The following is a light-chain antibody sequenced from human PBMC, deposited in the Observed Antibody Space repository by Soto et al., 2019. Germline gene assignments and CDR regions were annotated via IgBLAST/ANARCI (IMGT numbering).Light chain of an antibody. Sequence: DIQMTQSPSTLSASVGDRVTITCRASQSISSWLAWYQQKSGKAPKLLIQKASSLESGVPSRFSGSGSGTEFTLTISSLQPDDFATYYCQQYKSYSLTFGGGNKV. CDR2: KAS. CDR1: QSISSW. V-gene: IGKV1-5*03. J-gene: IGKJ4*01. CDR3: QQYKSYSLT.